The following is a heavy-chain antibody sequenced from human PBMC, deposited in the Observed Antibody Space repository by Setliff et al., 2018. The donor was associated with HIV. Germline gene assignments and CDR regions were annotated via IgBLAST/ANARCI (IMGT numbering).Heavy chain of an antibody. CDR1: GGSINTGGYY. J-gene: IGHJ5*02. D-gene: IGHD3-10*01. Sequence: SETLSLTCVVSGGSINTGGYYWTWIRQVPGKGLEWIGSIYYTGTTNYNPSLESRLTISIDTSQNHFSLKLTSVTATDTALYFCSRGTYYKGLDPWGQGTLVTVSS. CDR2: IYYTGTT. CDR3: SRGTYYKGLDP. V-gene: IGHV4-31*11.